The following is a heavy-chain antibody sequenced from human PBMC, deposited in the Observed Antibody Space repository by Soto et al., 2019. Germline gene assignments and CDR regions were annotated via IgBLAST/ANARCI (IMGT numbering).Heavy chain of an antibody. D-gene: IGHD5-18*01. J-gene: IGHJ6*02. CDR3: AAGGGYTYGRGMDV. CDR2: INAGNGNT. Sequence: QVQLVQSVAEEKKPGASVKVSCKASGYTITSYAMHWVRQAPGQRLEWMGWINAGNGNTKYSQKFQGRVTFTRDTSASTAYMELSSLRSEDTAVYYCAAGGGYTYGRGMDVWGQGTTVTVSS. CDR1: GYTITSYA. V-gene: IGHV1-3*05.